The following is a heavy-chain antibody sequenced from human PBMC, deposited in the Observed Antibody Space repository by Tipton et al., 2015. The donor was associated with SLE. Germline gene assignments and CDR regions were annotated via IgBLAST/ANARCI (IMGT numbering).Heavy chain of an antibody. J-gene: IGHJ4*02. CDR3: ARDLAARGGHYFDY. CDR1: GGSFSGYY. Sequence: TLSLTCAVYGGSFSGYYWSWIRQPPGKGLEWIGEINHSGSTNYNPSLKSRGTISIDTSKNQFSLKLSAVPAADTAVYYCARDLAARGGHYFDYWGQGTLVTVSS. V-gene: IGHV4-34*01. CDR2: INHSGST. D-gene: IGHD6-6*01.